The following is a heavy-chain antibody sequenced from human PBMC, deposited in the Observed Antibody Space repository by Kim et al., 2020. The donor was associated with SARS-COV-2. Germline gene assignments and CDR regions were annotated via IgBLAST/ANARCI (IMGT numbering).Heavy chain of an antibody. Sequence: SYIYYADSVKSRFTISIDNAKNSLYLQMNSLRAEDTAVYYCARDSQDFDYWGQGTLVTVSS. J-gene: IGHJ4*02. CDR3: ARDSQDFDY. V-gene: IGHV3-21*01. CDR2: SYI.